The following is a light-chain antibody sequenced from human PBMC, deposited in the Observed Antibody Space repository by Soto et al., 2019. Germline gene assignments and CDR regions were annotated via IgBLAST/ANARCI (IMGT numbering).Light chain of an antibody. Sequence: QSVLTQPPSVSAAPGQKVTISCSGSSPNIGNNYVSWYQHLPGTAPKLLICDNNKRPSGIPDRFSGSKSGTSATLGITGLQTGDEADYYCGTWDSSLSAVVFGGGTKLTVL. J-gene: IGLJ2*01. CDR2: DNN. CDR1: SPNIGNNY. CDR3: GTWDSSLSAVV. V-gene: IGLV1-51*01.